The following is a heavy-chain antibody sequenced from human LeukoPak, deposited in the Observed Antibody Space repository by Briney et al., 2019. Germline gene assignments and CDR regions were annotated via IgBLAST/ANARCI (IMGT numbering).Heavy chain of an antibody. CDR3: LGGYPHHLDY. V-gene: IGHV3-7*05. Sequence: GGSLRLSCAASGFTFSSYWMSWVRQAPGKGLEWVANIKQDGSEKYYVDSVKGRFTISRDDSKNTAYLQMNSLKTEDTAVYHCLGGYPHHLDYWGQGTVVTVSS. D-gene: IGHD3-22*01. J-gene: IGHJ4*02. CDR1: GFTFSSYW. CDR2: IKQDGSEK.